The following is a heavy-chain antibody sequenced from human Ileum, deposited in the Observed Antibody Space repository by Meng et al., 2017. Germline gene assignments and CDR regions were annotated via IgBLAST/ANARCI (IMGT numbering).Heavy chain of an antibody. J-gene: IGHJ3*01. V-gene: IGHV5-51*01. CDR1: GYSFTSYW. CDR3: ARPRAHGDPDAFDL. Sequence: KVSCKGSGYSFTSYWIAWVRQVPGKGLEWMGIIYPGDSDTRYSPSFQGQVTISADKSISTAYLQWSSLQASDTAMYYCARPRAHGDPDAFDLWGQGTMVTVSS. CDR2: IYPGDSDT.